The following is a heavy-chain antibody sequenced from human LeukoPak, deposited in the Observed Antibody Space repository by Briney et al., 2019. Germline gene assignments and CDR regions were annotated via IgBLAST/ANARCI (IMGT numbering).Heavy chain of an antibody. CDR1: GFTFTNSA. D-gene: IGHD3-22*01. Sequence: GGSLRLSCAASGFTFTNSAMNWVRQAPGKGLEWVSSINDVASHIYYADSVKGRFTISRDNAKNSVSLQMNNLRAEDTGVYFCAKSEVYYFGTSGGFDYWGQGTLVTVAS. V-gene: IGHV3-21*04. CDR2: INDVASHI. CDR3: AKSEVYYFGTSGGFDY. J-gene: IGHJ4*02.